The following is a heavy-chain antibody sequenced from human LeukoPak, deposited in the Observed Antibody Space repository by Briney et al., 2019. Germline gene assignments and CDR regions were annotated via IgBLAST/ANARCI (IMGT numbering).Heavy chain of an antibody. D-gene: IGHD3-22*01. J-gene: IGHJ4*02. CDR1: GGSISSSSYY. CDR3: ARDSQQYYDSSGYYYGY. Sequence: SETLSLTCTVSGGSISSSSYYWGWIRQPPGKGLEWIGSIYYSGSTYYNPSLKSRVTISVDTSKNQFSLKLSSVTAADTAVYYCARDSQQYYDSSGYYYGYWGQGTLVTVSS. CDR2: IYYSGST. V-gene: IGHV4-39*07.